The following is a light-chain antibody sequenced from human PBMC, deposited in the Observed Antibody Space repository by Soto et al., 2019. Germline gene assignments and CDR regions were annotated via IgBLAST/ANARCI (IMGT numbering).Light chain of an antibody. CDR3: SSYTRNSTHCV. V-gene: IGLV2-14*01. CDR1: SSDVGGYNY. Sequence: QSVLTQPASVSGSPGQSITISCTGTSSDVGGYNYVSWYQLHPGKAPKLIIYEVSHRPSGASNHFSGYKSGNTASLTISGLQAEDEADYYCSSYTRNSTHCVFGTGTKVTVL. CDR2: EVS. J-gene: IGLJ1*01.